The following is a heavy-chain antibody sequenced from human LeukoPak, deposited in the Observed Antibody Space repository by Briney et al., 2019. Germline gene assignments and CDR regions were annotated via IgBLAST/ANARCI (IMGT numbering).Heavy chain of an antibody. CDR1: GYTFTSYD. Sequence: ASVKVSCKASGYTFTSYDINWVRQATGQGLEWMGWMNPNSGNTGYAQKVQGRDTMTRNTSISTAYMELSSLRSEDTAVYYWARGLTYYDFWIGYSYYYFDYWGKGTLVTVSS. CDR3: ARGLTYYDFWIGYSYYYFDY. CDR2: MNPNSGNT. J-gene: IGHJ4*02. V-gene: IGHV1-8*01. D-gene: IGHD3-3*01.